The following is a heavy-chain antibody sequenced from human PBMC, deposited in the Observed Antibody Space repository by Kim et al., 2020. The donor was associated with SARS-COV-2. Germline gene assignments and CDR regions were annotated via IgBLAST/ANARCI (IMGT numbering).Heavy chain of an antibody. V-gene: IGHV3-9*01. CDR2: ISWNSGSI. Sequence: GGSLRLSCAASGFTFDDYAMHWVRQAPGKGLEWVSGISWNSGSIGYADSVKGRFTISRDNAKNSLYLQMNSLRAEDTALYYCAKAKNQYSSSPAFDIWGQGTMVTVSS. CDR1: GFTFDDYA. D-gene: IGHD6-6*01. J-gene: IGHJ3*02. CDR3: AKAKNQYSSSPAFDI.